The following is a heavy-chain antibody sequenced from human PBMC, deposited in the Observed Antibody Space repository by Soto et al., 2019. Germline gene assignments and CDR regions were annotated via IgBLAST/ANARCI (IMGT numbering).Heavy chain of an antibody. CDR3: ARGAMDTAMVSDSGSSHDY. Sequence: GGSLRLSCAASGFTFSSYSMNWVRQAPGKGLEWVSYISSSSSTIYYADSVKGRFTISRDNAKNSLYLQMNSLRDEDTAVYYCARGAMDTAMVSDSGSSHDYWGQGTLVTVSS. CDR2: ISSSSSTI. V-gene: IGHV3-48*02. CDR1: GFTFSSYS. J-gene: IGHJ4*02. D-gene: IGHD5-18*01.